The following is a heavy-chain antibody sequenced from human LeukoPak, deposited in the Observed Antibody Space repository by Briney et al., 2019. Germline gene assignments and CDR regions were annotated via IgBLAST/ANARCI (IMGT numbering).Heavy chain of an antibody. CDR1: GYTFTRYY. V-gene: IGHV1-2*02. CDR3: ASSVAATSNWFDP. D-gene: IGHD2-15*01. Sequence: VQDPCKASGYTFTRYYMHQLRLATKQALEWMGWINPNSGGTNYAQKFRGRVTMTRDTSISTAYMELSRLRSDDTAVYYCASSVAATSNWFDPWGQGTLVTVSS. CDR2: INPNSGGT. J-gene: IGHJ5*02.